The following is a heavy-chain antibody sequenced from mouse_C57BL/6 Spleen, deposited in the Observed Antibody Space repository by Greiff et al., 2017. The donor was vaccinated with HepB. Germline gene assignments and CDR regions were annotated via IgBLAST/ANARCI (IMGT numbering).Heavy chain of an antibody. V-gene: IGHV3-6*01. CDR1: GYSITSGYY. CDR2: ISYDGSN. J-gene: IGHJ4*01. Sequence: VQLQQSGPGLVKPSQSLSLTCSVTGYSITSGYYWNWIRQFPGNKLEWMGYISYDGSNNYNPSLKNRISITRDTSKNQFFLKLNSVTTEDTATYYCARDDYDGEYAMDYWGQGTSVTVSS. CDR3: ARDDYDGEYAMDY. D-gene: IGHD2-4*01.